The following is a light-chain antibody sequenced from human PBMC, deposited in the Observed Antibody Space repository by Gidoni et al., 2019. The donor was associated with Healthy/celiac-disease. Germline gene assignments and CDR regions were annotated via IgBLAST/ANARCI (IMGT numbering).Light chain of an antibody. Sequence: EIVLTQSPGTLSLSPGERATLSCRASQSVSSSYLAWYQQKPGQAPRLLIYGASSRATGIPDRFSGSGSGTDFTLTISRLEPEDFAVYYCQQYGSSLFTFRSWDQSGYQT. V-gene: IGKV3-20*01. CDR3: QQYGSSLFT. CDR1: QSVSSSY. CDR2: GAS. J-gene: IGKJ3*01.